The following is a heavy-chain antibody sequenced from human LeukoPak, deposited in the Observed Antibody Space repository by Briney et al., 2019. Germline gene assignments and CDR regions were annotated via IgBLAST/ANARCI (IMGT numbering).Heavy chain of an antibody. CDR3: ARSGTTYYYDSGSRI. Sequence: QPGGSLRLSCEPSGFTFSSYSMNWVRQAPGKGLEWVSFISGSSSIIHYADSVKGRFTISRDNAKNSLFLQMNSLRAEDTAVYYCARSGTTYYYDSGSRIWGQGTMVTVSS. J-gene: IGHJ3*02. D-gene: IGHD3-22*01. CDR2: ISGSSSII. CDR1: GFTFSSYS. V-gene: IGHV3-48*04.